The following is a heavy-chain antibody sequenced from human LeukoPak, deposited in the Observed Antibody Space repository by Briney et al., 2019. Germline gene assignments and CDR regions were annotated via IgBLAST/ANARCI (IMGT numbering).Heavy chain of an antibody. CDR2: ISGSGSTT. J-gene: IGHJ4*02. V-gene: IGHV3-23*01. D-gene: IGHD2-15*01. Sequence: GGTLRLSCSASGFTFSTYGMSWVRQAPGKGLEWVISISGSGSTTFYADSVKGRFTISRDNSKNTLYLQMNSLRAEDTAVYYCAKGILVGPTNYFDYWGQGTLVTVSS. CDR3: AKGILVGPTNYFDY. CDR1: GFTFSTYG.